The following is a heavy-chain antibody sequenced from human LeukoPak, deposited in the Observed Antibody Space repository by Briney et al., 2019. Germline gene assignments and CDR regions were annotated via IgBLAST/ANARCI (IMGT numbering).Heavy chain of an antibody. CDR1: GGSITSYY. J-gene: IGHJ4*02. V-gene: IGHV4-59*05. Sequence: PSETLSLTCTVSGGSITSYYWSWIRQPAGEGLEWIGSIYYSGSTYYNPSLKSRVTISVDTSKNQFSLKLSSVTAADTAVYYCARLGYGDSSQAGYFDYWGQGTLVTVSS. D-gene: IGHD4-17*01. CDR2: IYYSGST. CDR3: ARLGYGDSSQAGYFDY.